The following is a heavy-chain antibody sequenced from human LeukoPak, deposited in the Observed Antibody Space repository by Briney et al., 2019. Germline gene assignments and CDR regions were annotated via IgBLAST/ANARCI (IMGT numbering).Heavy chain of an antibody. J-gene: IGHJ2*01. Sequence: SVKVSCKASGGAFSSYTISWVRQAPGQGLEWMGRIIPILGIANYAQKFQGRVTITADKSTSTAYTELSSLRSEDTAVYYCARGDKYWYFDLWGRGTLVTVSS. CDR2: IIPILGIA. CDR1: GGAFSSYT. D-gene: IGHD3-10*01. V-gene: IGHV1-69*02. CDR3: ARGDKYWYFDL.